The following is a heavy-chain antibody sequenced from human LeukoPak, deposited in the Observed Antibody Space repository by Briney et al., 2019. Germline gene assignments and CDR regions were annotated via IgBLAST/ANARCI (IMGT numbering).Heavy chain of an antibody. CDR3: ARGSKRGYYYGSGSSPNWFDP. Sequence: SETLSLTCVVYGGSFSGYYWSWIRQPPGKGLEWIGEINHSGSTNYNPSLKSRVTISVDTSKNRFSLKLSSVTAADTAVYYCARGSKRGYYYGSGSSPNWFDPWGQGTLVTVSS. CDR2: INHSGST. V-gene: IGHV4-34*01. J-gene: IGHJ5*02. CDR1: GGSFSGYY. D-gene: IGHD3-10*01.